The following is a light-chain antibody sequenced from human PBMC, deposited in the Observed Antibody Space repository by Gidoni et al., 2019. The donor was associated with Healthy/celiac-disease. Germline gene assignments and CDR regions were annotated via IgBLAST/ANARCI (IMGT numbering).Light chain of an antibody. CDR2: GAS. CDR1: QSVSSN. V-gene: IGKV3-15*01. Sequence: EIVMTQSPATLSVSTGDRATLSCRASQSVSSNLAWYQQKPGQAPRLLIYGASTWATGIPTRFSGSGSGTEFTLTISSLQSEDFAVYYCQQYNNWPRTFGQGTKVEIK. CDR3: QQYNNWPRT. J-gene: IGKJ1*01.